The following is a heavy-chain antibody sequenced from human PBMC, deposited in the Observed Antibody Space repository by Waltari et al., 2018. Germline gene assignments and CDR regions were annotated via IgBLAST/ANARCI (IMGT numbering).Heavy chain of an antibody. Sequence: EVQLVESGGGLVQPGGSLRLSCAASGFTFSSYWMSWVRQAPGKGLEWVANIKQDGNEKYYVDSVKGRFTNSRDNAKNSLYLQMNSLRAEDTAVYYWARRRGVVPAANWFDPWGQGTLVTVSS. CDR2: IKQDGNEK. CDR3: ARRRGVVPAANWFDP. D-gene: IGHD2-2*01. V-gene: IGHV3-7*01. J-gene: IGHJ5*02. CDR1: GFTFSSYW.